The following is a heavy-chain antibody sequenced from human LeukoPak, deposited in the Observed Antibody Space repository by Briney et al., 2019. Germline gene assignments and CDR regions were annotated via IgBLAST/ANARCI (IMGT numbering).Heavy chain of an antibody. Sequence: GGSLRLSCAASGFTVSSNYMSWVRQAPGKGLEWVSVIYSGGSTYYADSVKGRFTISRDNSKNTLYLQMNSLRAEDTAVYFCAKKGEGRIYPSYFFDFWGQGTLVTVSS. CDR3: AKKGEGRIYPSYFFDF. D-gene: IGHD2-15*01. CDR2: IYSGGST. J-gene: IGHJ4*02. V-gene: IGHV3-53*01. CDR1: GFTVSSNY.